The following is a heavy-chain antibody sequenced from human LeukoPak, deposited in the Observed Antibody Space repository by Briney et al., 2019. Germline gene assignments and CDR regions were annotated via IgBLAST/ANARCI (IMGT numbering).Heavy chain of an antibody. CDR3: AKQWLVRGGFDY. D-gene: IGHD6-19*01. J-gene: IGHJ4*02. Sequence: GGSLRLSCAASGFTFSSYAMSWVRQAPGKGLEWVSAISGSGGSTYYADSVKGRFTISRDNSKNTLYLQMNSLRAEDTALYYCAKQWLVRGGFDYWGQGTLATVSS. CDR2: ISGSGGST. CDR1: GFTFSSYA. V-gene: IGHV3-23*01.